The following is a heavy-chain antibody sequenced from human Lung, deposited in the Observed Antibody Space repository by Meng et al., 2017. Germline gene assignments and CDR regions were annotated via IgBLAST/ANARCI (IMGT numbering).Heavy chain of an antibody. CDR2: INHSGST. V-gene: IGHV4-34*01. CDR3: ARGPTTMAHDFDY. J-gene: IGHJ4*02. Sequence: QEQLQQWGAGLLKPSETLSLTCVVSGGSFSDYYWSWIRQPPGKGLEWIGEINHSGSTNYNPSLESRATISVDTSQNNLSLKLSSVTAADSAVYYCARGPTTMAHDFDYWGQGTLVTGSS. CDR1: GGSFSDYY. D-gene: IGHD4-11*01.